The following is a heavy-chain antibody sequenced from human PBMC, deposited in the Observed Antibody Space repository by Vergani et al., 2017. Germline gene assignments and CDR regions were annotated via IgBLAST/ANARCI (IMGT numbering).Heavy chain of an antibody. Sequence: QVQLQESGPGLVKPSQTLSLTCTVSGGSISSGSYYWSWIRQPAGKGLEWIGRIYTSGSTNYNPSLKGRVTISVDTSKNQFSLKLSSVPAADTAVYYCARVEFSWSGYYTQYYCYGMDVWGQGNTVTVSS. V-gene: IGHV4-61*02. CDR3: ARVEFSWSGYYTQYYCYGMDV. D-gene: IGHD3-3*01. J-gene: IGHJ6*02. CDR1: GGSISSGSYY. CDR2: IYTSGST.